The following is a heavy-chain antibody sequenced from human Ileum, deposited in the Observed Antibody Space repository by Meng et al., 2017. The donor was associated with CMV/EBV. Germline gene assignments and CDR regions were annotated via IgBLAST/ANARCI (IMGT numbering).Heavy chain of an antibody. Sequence: GESLKISCAASGFTFSYYAMAWVRQAPGKALEWVAVISGSGGITHHAAPVKGRISISRANSKNTLFLQLDNMKTEDTALYYCAKGASGVVVPASPPEKWGQGTLVTVSS. J-gene: IGHJ4*02. CDR1: GFTFSYYA. CDR3: AKGASGVVVPASPPEK. CDR2: ISGSGGIT. V-gene: IGHV3-23*01. D-gene: IGHD2-21*01.